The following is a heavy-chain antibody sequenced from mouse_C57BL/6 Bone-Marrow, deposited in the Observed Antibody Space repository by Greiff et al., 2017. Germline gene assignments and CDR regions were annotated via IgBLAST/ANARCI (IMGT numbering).Heavy chain of an antibody. D-gene: IGHD1-3*01. J-gene: IGHJ2*01. CDR3: ARGSGISPYFDY. CDR2: INPSTGGT. CDR1: GYSFTGYY. Sequence: VQLQQSGPELVKPGASVKISCKASGYSFTGYYMNWVKQSPEKSLEWIGEINPSTGGTTYNQKFKAKATLTVDKSSSTAYRQLKSLTSEDSAVYYCARGSGISPYFDYWGQGTTLTVSS. V-gene: IGHV1-42*01.